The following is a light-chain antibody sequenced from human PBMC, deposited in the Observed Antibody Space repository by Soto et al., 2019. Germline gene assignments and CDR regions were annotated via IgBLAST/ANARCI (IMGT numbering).Light chain of an antibody. J-gene: IGKJ4*01. CDR2: GAS. V-gene: IGKV3-15*01. CDR1: QSVSSN. CDR3: QQYNNWPPPLT. Sequence: EIVMTQSPATLSVSPGERATLSCRASQSVSSNLAWYQQKPGQGPRLLIYGASTRATGIPARFSGSGSGTEFTLTLSRLQSEDFAVYYCQQYNNWPPPLTFGGGTKVEIK.